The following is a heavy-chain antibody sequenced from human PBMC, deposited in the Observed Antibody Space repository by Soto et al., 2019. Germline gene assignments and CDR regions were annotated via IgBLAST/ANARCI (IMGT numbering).Heavy chain of an antibody. CDR2: IIPIFGTA. CDR3: ARARTYTYYYDSRGYYDDY. J-gene: IGHJ4*02. CDR1: GGTFSSYA. Sequence: QVQLVQSGAEVKKPGSSVKVSCKASGGTFSSYAISWVRQAPGQGLEWMGGIIPIFGTANYAQKFQGRVTITADESTSTAYMELSSLRSEDTAVYYCARARTYTYYYDSRGYYDDYWGQGTLVTVSS. V-gene: IGHV1-69*01. D-gene: IGHD3-22*01.